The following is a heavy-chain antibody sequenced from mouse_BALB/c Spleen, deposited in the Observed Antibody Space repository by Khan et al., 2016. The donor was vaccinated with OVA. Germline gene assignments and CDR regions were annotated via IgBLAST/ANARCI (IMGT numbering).Heavy chain of an antibody. CDR3: ARGGYGTGGAF. Sequence: QVQLKQSGPELVKPGASVKMSCKASGYTFTDYALTWVKQRTGQGLEWIGEIYTGTGETYYNEKFKGKATLTADKSSGTAYMQLSSLTTEDTAVCFCARGGYGTGGAFWGQGTLVTVSA. CDR2: IYTGTGET. D-gene: IGHD1-1*01. V-gene: IGHV1-77*01. J-gene: IGHJ3*01. CDR1: GYTFTDYA.